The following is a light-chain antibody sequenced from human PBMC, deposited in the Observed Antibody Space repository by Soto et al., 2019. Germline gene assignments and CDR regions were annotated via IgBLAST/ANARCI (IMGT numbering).Light chain of an antibody. J-gene: IGKJ4*01. V-gene: IGKV3D-7*01. CDR1: QSVSSSY. Sequence: EIVLTQSPATLSLSPGERVTLSCRASQSVSSSYLTWYQQKPGQAPRLLIYGASTRATSIPARFSGSGSGTDFTLTISSLQPEDFAVYYCQQDYNLPPLTFGGGTKVDIK. CDR2: GAS. CDR3: QQDYNLPPLT.